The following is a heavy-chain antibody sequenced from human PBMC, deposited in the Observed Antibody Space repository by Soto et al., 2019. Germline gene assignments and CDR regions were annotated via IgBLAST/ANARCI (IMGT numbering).Heavy chain of an antibody. CDR1: GGSISSGGYY. CDR3: ARVSCSGGSCFDC. Sequence: QVQLQESGPGLVKPSQTLSLTCTVSGGSISSGGYYWSWIRQHPGKGLEWIGYIYYSGSTYYNPSRQRRVTIAVDTAKNQFSLKLGSVTAADTAVYYCARVSCSGGSCFDCWGQGTLVTVSS. D-gene: IGHD2-15*01. J-gene: IGHJ4*02. CDR2: IYYSGST. V-gene: IGHV4-31*03.